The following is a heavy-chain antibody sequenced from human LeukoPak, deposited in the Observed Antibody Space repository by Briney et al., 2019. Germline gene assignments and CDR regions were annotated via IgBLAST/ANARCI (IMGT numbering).Heavy chain of an antibody. CDR2: IKQDGSGK. V-gene: IGHV3-7*01. CDR3: ARSGIAFAGVTSFGH. Sequence: GGSLRLSCEVSGFTFSTYWMNWVRQAPGKGLEWVATIKQDGSGKYYVGSVKGRFTISRDNAKNSLYLQMNSLRAEDTAVYYCARSGIAFAGVTSFGHWGQGTLVTVSS. CDR1: GFTFSTYW. D-gene: IGHD3-16*01. J-gene: IGHJ4*02.